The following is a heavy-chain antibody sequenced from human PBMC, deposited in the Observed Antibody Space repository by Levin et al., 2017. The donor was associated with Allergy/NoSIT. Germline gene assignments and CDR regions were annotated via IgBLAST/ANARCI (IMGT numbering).Heavy chain of an antibody. CDR1: GSIFSDFW. Sequence: PGGSLRLSCQGSGSIFSDFWIVWVRQMPGKGLEWMGTIYPDDSDTNYSPSFQGQVTISVDKSISTSYLQWSSLKASDTATYFCARRHKKGKYYRNCFDPWGQGTLVTVSS. CDR3: ARRHKKGKYYRNCFDP. D-gene: IGHD3-10*01. V-gene: IGHV5-51*01. J-gene: IGHJ5*02. CDR2: IYPDDSDT.